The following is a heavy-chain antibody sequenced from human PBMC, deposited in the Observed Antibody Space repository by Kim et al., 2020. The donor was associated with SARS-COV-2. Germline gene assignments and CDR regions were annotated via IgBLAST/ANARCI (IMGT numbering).Heavy chain of an antibody. V-gene: IGHV3-23*01. CDR2: ISASGDNT. CDR3: AKRQRDWGAFDI. CDR1: GFTFSSYA. J-gene: IGHJ3*02. D-gene: IGHD3-16*01. Sequence: GGSLRLSCAASGFTFSSYAMSWVRQAPGKGLEWVSSISASGDNTYYADSEKGRFTISRDNSKNTLYLQMSSLRAEDTAVYYCAKRQRDWGAFDIWGQGTMVTVSS.